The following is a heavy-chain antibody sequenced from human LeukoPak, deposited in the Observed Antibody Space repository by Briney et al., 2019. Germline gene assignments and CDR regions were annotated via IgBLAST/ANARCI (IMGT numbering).Heavy chain of an antibody. D-gene: IGHD5-24*01. CDR2: ISGSGLYA. J-gene: IGHJ4*02. V-gene: IGHV3-23*01. CDR1: GFTFSSYG. CDR3: AKSQWLQSGGLDY. Sequence: PGGSLRLSCAASGFTFSSYGMSWVRQAPGKGLEWVSAISGSGLYAYYSDSVEGRFTISRDNSKNTLYLQVNGLRVEDTAVYYCAKSQWLQSGGLDYWGQGTLVTVSS.